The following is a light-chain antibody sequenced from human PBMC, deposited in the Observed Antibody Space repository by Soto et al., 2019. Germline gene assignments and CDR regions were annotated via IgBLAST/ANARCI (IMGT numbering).Light chain of an antibody. V-gene: IGKV1-39*01. Sequence: DIQSTQSPSSLSASVRARATITCRASQSVSNYLNWYQQKPGKAPKLLIYAASSLHSGVPSRFSGSGSGTDFTLTISSLQPEDFAIYYCQQSYNAPRTVGPGTKVDIK. CDR1: QSVSNY. J-gene: IGKJ1*01. CDR2: AAS. CDR3: QQSYNAPRT.